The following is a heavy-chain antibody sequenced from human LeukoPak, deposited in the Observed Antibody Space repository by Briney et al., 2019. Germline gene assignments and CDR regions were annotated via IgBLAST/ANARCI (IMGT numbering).Heavy chain of an antibody. Sequence: GGSLRLSCAASGFTFSSYTMTWVRQAPGKGLEWVSAISGSGGSTYYADSVKGRFTISRDNSKNTLYLQMNSLRAEDTAVYYCAKDLDGSGSYFDYWGQGTLVTVSS. J-gene: IGHJ4*02. CDR1: GFTFSSYT. CDR3: AKDLDGSGSYFDY. CDR2: ISGSGGST. D-gene: IGHD3-10*01. V-gene: IGHV3-23*01.